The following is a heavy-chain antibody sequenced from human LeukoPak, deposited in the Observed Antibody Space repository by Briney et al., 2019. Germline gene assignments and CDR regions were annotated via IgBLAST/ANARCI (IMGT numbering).Heavy chain of an antibody. Sequence: SWVRQAPGKGLEWVANIKQDGSEKYYVDSVKGRFTISRDNAKNSLYLQMNSLRAEDTAVYYCARGPAAAGTGYYYMDVWGKGTTVTISS. D-gene: IGHD6-13*01. CDR3: ARGPAAAGTGYYYMDV. V-gene: IGHV3-7*01. CDR2: IKQDGSEK. J-gene: IGHJ6*03.